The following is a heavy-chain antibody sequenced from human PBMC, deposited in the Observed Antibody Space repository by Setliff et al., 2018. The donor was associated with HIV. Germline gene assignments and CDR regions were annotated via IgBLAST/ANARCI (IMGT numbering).Heavy chain of an antibody. D-gene: IGHD3-22*01. CDR1: GFTFSTYW. CDR2: IKQDGSEE. J-gene: IGHJ4*02. Sequence: GGSLRLSCAASGFTFSTYWMIWVRQAPGKGLEWVAKIKQDGSEEYYVDSVKGRFTISRDSAKNSVYLQMNSLRVEDTAVYYCARETMYDSRGYLSHYFDYWGQGTPVTSPQ. CDR3: ARETMYDSRGYLSHYFDY. V-gene: IGHV3-7*01.